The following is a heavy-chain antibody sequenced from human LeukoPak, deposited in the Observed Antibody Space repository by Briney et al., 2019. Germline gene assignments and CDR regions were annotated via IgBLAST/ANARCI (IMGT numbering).Heavy chain of an antibody. CDR1: GFTLGTYD. V-gene: IGHV3-23*01. CDR2: ISRSGGST. J-gene: IGHJ4*02. Sequence: GGSLRLSCAASGFTLGTYDMYWVRQAPGRGLECVSSISRSGGSTYYADSVKGRFTISRDDSKNTLYLQMSSLRADDTAVYYCSKKGQSEDYGKPGWGQGTLATVSS. CDR3: SKKGQSEDYGKPG. D-gene: IGHD4-17*01.